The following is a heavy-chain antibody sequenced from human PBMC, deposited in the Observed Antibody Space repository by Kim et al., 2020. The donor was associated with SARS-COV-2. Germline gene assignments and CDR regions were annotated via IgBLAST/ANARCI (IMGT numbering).Heavy chain of an antibody. CDR3: ARVPLKSNYDFWSGPYYYGMDV. D-gene: IGHD3-3*01. CDR1: GGSVSSGSYY. Sequence: SETLSLTCTVSGGSVSSGSYYWSWIRQPPGKGLEWIGYIYYSGSTNYNPSLKSRVTISVDTSKNQFSLQLSSVTAADTAVYYCARVPLKSNYDFWSGPYYYGMDVWGQGTTVTVSS. CDR2: IYYSGST. V-gene: IGHV4-61*01. J-gene: IGHJ6*02.